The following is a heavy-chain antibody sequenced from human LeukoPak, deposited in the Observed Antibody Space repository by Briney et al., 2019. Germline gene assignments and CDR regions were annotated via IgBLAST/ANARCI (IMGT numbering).Heavy chain of an antibody. J-gene: IGHJ4*02. V-gene: IGHV4-39*01. CDR3: ARHDQGIAVY. CDR1: GGSISSSSYY. Sequence: ETLSXTCTVSGGSISSSSYYWGWIRQPPGKGLEWIGSIYYSGSTYYNPSLKSRFTISVDTSKNQFSLKLSSVTAADTAVYYCARHDQGIAVYWGQGTLVTVSS. D-gene: IGHD6-19*01. CDR2: IYYSGST.